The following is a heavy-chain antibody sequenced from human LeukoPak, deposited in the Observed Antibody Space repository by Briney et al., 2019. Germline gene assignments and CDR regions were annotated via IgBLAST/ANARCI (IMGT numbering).Heavy chain of an antibody. D-gene: IGHD1-26*01. J-gene: IGHJ6*03. CDR2: INWNGGST. V-gene: IGHV3-20*04. CDR3: ARDPYSGTYGDTYYYYMDV. CDR1: GFTFDDYG. Sequence: PGGSLRLSCAASGFTFDDYGMSWVRQAPGKGLEWVSGINWNGGSTDYADSVKGRFTISRDNARNSLYLQMNSLRAEDTAVYYCARDPYSGTYGDTYYYYMDVWGKGTTVTISS.